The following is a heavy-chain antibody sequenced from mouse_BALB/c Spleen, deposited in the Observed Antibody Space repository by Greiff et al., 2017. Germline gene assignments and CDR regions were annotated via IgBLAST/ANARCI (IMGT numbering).Heavy chain of an antibody. CDR3: ARSPVWLLQYYFDY. CDR1: GYTFTDYN. J-gene: IGHJ2*01. CDR2: IYPYNGGT. V-gene: IGHV1S29*02. D-gene: IGHD2-3*01. Sequence: EVQLVESGPELVKPGASVKISCKASGYTFTDYNMHWVKQSHGKSLEWIGYIYPYNGGTGYNQKFKSKATLTVDNSSSTAYMELRSLTSEDSAVYYCARSPVWLLQYYFDYWGQGTTLTVSS.